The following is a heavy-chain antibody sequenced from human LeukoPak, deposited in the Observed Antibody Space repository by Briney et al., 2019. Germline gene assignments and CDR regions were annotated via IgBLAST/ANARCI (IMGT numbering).Heavy chain of an antibody. CDR1: GYIFTSYV. V-gene: IGHV7-4-1*01. J-gene: IGHJ4*02. Sequence: ASVKVSCKASGYIFTSYVINWVRQAPGQGLEWMEWINTNTGTPTYAQGFAGRFVLSLDTSVRTAYLQIGSLKTNDTAVYYCARGATSFGTLDYWGQGTLVNV. CDR3: ARGATSFGTLDY. CDR2: INTNTGTP. D-gene: IGHD3-3*01.